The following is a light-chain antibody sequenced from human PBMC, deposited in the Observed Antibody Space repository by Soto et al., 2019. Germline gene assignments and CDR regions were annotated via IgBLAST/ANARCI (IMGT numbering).Light chain of an antibody. J-gene: IGKJ4*01. CDR1: QSVANHF. V-gene: IGKV3-20*01. Sequence: EVVLTQSPDTLSLSPGEGATLSCRASQSVANHFLAWYQQKPGQAPRLLIYGESSRATGIPDRFSGSGSGTAFNITISRLEPEDFEMFYCQQYAYLPLSFGGGAKVEIK. CDR3: QQYAYLPLS. CDR2: GES.